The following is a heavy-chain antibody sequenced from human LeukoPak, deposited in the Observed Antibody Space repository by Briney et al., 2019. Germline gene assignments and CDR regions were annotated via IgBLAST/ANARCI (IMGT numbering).Heavy chain of an antibody. V-gene: IGHV1-69*06. J-gene: IGHJ4*02. CDR3: ARGAGTGHYEFDY. CDR1: GGSFRSYA. Sequence: SSVKVSCKTSGGSFRSYAFSGVRQTPGPGREWMGGIIPIFGTTNYAQTFQDRVTITADKSTSTAYMKLSSLRSEDTAVYYCARGAGTGHYEFDYWGQGTLVAVSS. CDR2: IIPIFGTT. D-gene: IGHD3-9*01.